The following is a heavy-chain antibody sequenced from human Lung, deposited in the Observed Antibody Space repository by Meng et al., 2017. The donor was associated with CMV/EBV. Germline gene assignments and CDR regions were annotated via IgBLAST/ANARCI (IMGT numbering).Heavy chain of an antibody. V-gene: IGHV4-30-4*01. J-gene: IGHJ4*02. CDR1: GGSITGGDYY. CDR2: VYYTGGT. D-gene: IGHD5-18*01. CDR3: ARGSNTAMAYFDS. Sequence: HLQGSGPGLVKASQTLSLTCTVSGGSITGGDYYWSWIRQPPGKGLEWIGCVYYTGGTYDNPSLKSRLSMSVDTSNNQFFLNLTSVTAADTAFYFCARGSNTAMAYFDSWGLGTLVTVSS.